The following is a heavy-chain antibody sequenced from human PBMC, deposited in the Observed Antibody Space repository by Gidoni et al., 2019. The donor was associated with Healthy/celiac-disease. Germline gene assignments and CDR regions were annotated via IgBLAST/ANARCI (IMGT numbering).Heavy chain of an antibody. CDR2: ISAYNGNT. J-gene: IGHJ6*02. CDR3: ARDRRIFGVGTVGDYYYGMDV. D-gene: IGHD3-3*01. CDR1: GYTFTSYG. V-gene: IGHV1-18*04. Sequence: QVQLVQSGAEVKKPGASVKVSCKASGYTFTSYGISWVRQAPGQGLEWMGWISAYNGNTNYAQKLQGRVTMTTDTSTSTAYMELRSLRSDDTAVYYCARDRRIFGVGTVGDYYYGMDVWGQGTTVTVSS.